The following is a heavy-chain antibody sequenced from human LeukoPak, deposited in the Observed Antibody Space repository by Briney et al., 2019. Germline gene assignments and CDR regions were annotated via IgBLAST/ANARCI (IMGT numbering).Heavy chain of an antibody. D-gene: IGHD1-20*01. CDR3: ARGGLTGTPKRY. V-gene: IGHV3-21*01. CDR1: GFTFGSYS. J-gene: IGHJ4*02. CDR2: ISSSSSYI. Sequence: GGSLRLSCAASGFTFGSYSMNWVRQAPGKGLEWVSSISSSSSYIYYADSVKGRFTISRDNAKNSLYLQMNSLRAEDTAVYYCARGGLTGTPKRYWGQGTLVTVSS.